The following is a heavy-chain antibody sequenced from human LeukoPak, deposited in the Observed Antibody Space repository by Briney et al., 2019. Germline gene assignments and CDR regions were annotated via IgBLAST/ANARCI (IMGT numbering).Heavy chain of an antibody. D-gene: IGHD3-16*01. CDR1: GFTFDDYA. CDR3: AKDLYGDY. J-gene: IGHJ4*02. Sequence: PGGSLRLSCAASGFTFDDYAMHWVRQAPGKGLEWVSGISWNSGSIGYADSVKGRFTISRDNAKNSLYLQMNSLRAEDTALYYCAKDLYGDYRGQGTLVTVSS. V-gene: IGHV3-9*01. CDR2: ISWNSGSI.